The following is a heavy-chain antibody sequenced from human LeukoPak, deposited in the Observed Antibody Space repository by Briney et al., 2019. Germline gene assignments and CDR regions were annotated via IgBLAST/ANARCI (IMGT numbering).Heavy chain of an antibody. CDR2: IYYSGST. Sequence: LRLSCAASGFTVSSNYMSWIRQPPGKGLEWIGYIYYSGSTYYNPSLKSRVTISVDTSKNQFSLKLSSVTAADTAVYYCARFWSDGMGPGAFDYWGQGTLVTVSS. CDR3: ARFWSDGMGPGAFDY. CDR1: GFTVSSNY. J-gene: IGHJ4*02. D-gene: IGHD5-24*01. V-gene: IGHV4-30-4*08.